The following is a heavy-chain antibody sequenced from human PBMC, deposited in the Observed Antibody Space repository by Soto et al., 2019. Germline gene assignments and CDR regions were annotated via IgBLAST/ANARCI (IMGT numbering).Heavy chain of an antibody. CDR2: ISAYNGNT. J-gene: IGHJ5*02. CDR3: AREDGPSIVVVPAAMSDNWFDP. Sequence: PSVKVSCKASGYTFTSYGISWVRQAPGQGLEWMGWISAYNGNTNYAQKLQGRVTMTTDTSTSTAYMELRSLRSDDTAVYYCAREDGPSIVVVPAAMSDNWFDPWGQGTLVTVSS. CDR1: GYTFTSYG. D-gene: IGHD2-2*01. V-gene: IGHV1-18*01.